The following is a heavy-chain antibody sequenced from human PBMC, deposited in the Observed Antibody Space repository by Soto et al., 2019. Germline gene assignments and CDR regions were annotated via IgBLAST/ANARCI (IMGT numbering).Heavy chain of an antibody. D-gene: IGHD3-3*01. CDR1: GFTFSSYG. V-gene: IGHV3-33*06. Sequence: QVKLVESGGGVVQPGRSLRLSCAESGFTFSSYGMHWVRQAPGKGLEWVALIWYDGSSKFYADSVKGRFTISRDTSKNTLSLEISSLIAEDTASYNCAKPSYESWSGYYHPFDGWGQGTLVTVSS. CDR3: AKPSYESWSGYYHPFDG. CDR2: IWYDGSSK. J-gene: IGHJ4*02.